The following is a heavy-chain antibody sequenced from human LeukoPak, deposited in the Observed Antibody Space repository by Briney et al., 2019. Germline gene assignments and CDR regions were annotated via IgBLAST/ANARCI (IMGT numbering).Heavy chain of an antibody. CDR3: AKYSPIPV. Sequence: SVKVSCKASGYTFTSYDINWVRQAPGQGLEWMGGIIPIFGTANYAQKFQGRVTITADESTSTAYMELSSLRPEDTAVYYCAKYSPIPVWGQGTTVTVSS. D-gene: IGHD2-21*01. V-gene: IGHV1-69*13. J-gene: IGHJ6*02. CDR1: GYTFTSYD. CDR2: IIPIFGTA.